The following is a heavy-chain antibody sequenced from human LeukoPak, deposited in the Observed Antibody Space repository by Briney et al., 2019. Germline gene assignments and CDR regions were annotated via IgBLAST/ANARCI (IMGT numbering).Heavy chain of an antibody. Sequence: GGSLRLSCAASGFTFSNYWMSWVRQAPGKGLEWVANIKKDGSEKYYVDSVKGRFTISRDNAKNSLYLQMNSLRAEDTAVYYCAREAPGYYGSGSSTNDYWGQGTLVTVSS. J-gene: IGHJ4*02. D-gene: IGHD3-10*01. CDR3: AREAPGYYGSGSSTNDY. V-gene: IGHV3-7*01. CDR1: GFTFSNYW. CDR2: IKKDGSEK.